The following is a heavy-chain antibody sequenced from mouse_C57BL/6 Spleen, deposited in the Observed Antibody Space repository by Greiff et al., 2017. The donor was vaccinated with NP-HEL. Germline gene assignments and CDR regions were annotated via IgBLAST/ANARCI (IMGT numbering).Heavy chain of an antibody. D-gene: IGHD4-1*01. J-gene: IGHJ3*01. CDR3: ARGGSNSAWFAY. CDR2: ISSGGSYT. CDR1: GFTFSSYG. V-gene: IGHV5-6*01. Sequence: EVQGVESGGDLVKPGGSLKLSCAASGFTFSSYGMSWVRQTPDKRLEWVATISSGGSYTYYPDSVKGRFTISRDNAKNTLYLQMSSLKSEDTAMYYCARGGSNSAWFAYWGQGTLVTVS.